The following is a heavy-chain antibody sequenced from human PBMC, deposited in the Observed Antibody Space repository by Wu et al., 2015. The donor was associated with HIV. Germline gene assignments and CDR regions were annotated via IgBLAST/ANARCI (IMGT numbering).Heavy chain of an antibody. D-gene: IGHD3-10*01. CDR2: VIPSFGTS. CDR1: GGTFSSYA. Sequence: QGQLVQSGAEVQKPGSSVKVSCKPSGGTFSSYAISWVRQAPGQGLEWMGRVIPSFGTSAYAQKFQGRLTLTADEYTGTVYMELRSLRSEDTAIYYCARELEDPAIMVRAGFDPWGQGTLVTVSS. CDR3: ARELEDPAIMVRAGFDP. V-gene: IGHV1-69*13. J-gene: IGHJ5*02.